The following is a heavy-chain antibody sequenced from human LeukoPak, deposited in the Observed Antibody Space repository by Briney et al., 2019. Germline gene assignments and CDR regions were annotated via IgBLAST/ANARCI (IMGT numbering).Heavy chain of an antibody. Sequence: PGGSLRLSCAASGFTFSDYYMSWIRQAPGKGLEWVSYISSSGSTIYYADSVKGRFTISRDNAKNSLYLQMNSLRAEDTAVYYCARDRGPREVLRYFDWLPPGGYWGQGTLVTVSS. CDR2: ISSSGSTI. D-gene: IGHD3-9*01. CDR3: ARDRGPREVLRYFDWLPPGGY. J-gene: IGHJ4*02. V-gene: IGHV3-11*01. CDR1: GFTFSDYY.